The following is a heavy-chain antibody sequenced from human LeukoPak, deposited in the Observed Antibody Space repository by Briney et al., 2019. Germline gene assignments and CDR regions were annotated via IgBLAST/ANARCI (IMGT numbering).Heavy chain of an antibody. Sequence: GGSLRLSCAASGFTFSSYAMHWVGQAPGKGLEWVAVISYYGSNKYYADSVKGRFTMSRDNSKNPLYLQMNSLSAEDTAVYYCARGPGDSVYCSGGSCYSEGLGYFDYWGQGTLVTVSS. CDR2: ISYYGSNK. D-gene: IGHD2-15*01. J-gene: IGHJ4*02. V-gene: IGHV3-30-3*01. CDR3: ARGPGDSVYCSGGSCYSEGLGYFDY. CDR1: GFTFSSYA.